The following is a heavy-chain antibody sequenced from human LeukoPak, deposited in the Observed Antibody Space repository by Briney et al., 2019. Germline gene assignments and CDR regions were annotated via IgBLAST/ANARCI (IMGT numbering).Heavy chain of an antibody. D-gene: IGHD3-10*01. CDR1: GYTFTSYA. Sequence: ASVKVSCKASGYTFTSYAMNWVRQAPGQGLEWMGWISAYNGNTNYAQKLQGRVTMTTDTSTSTAYMELRSLRSDDTAVYYCARKPPGHYYGSNWFDPWGQGTLVTVSS. CDR2: ISAYNGNT. CDR3: ARKPPGHYYGSNWFDP. V-gene: IGHV1-18*01. J-gene: IGHJ5*02.